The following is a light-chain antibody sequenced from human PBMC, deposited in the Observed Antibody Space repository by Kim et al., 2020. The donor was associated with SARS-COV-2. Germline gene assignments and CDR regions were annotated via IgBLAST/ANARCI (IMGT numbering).Light chain of an antibody. J-gene: IGKJ1*01. V-gene: IGKV3-20*01. CDR2: RAS. CDR3: QQYDDLWT. CDR1: QSIVSSS. Sequence: LSPGERATRSCRASQSIVSSSLAWYQQIPGQAPRLVIYRASARATGIPDRFSGSGSGTDFTLTISRLEPEDVAVYYCQQYDDLWTFGQGTKVDIK.